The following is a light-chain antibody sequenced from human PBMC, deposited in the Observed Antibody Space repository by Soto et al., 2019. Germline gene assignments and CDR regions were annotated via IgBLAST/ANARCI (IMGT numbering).Light chain of an antibody. CDR2: AAS. Sequence: EIVMTQSPATLSVSPGERATLSCRASQSVSRNLAWYQQKPGHAPRLLIYAASTRATGIPARFSGSGSGTEFTLTISSLQSEDFAVYYCQQYNNWPYTFGQGTKLEIK. CDR3: QQYNNWPYT. J-gene: IGKJ2*01. CDR1: QSVSRN. V-gene: IGKV3-15*01.